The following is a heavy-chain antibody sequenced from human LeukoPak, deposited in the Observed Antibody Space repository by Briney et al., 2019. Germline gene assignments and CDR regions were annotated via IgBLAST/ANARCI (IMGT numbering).Heavy chain of an antibody. D-gene: IGHD2-2*01. J-gene: IGHJ4*02. V-gene: IGHV1-69*05. Sequence: SVKVSCKASGGTFSSYAINWVRQAPGQGLEWMGGIIPIFGTANYAQKFQGRVTITTDESTSTAYMELSSLRSEDTAVYYCARRSVVCSSTSCYLDYWGQGTLVTVSS. CDR2: IIPIFGTA. CDR1: GGTFSSYA. CDR3: ARRSVVCSSTSCYLDY.